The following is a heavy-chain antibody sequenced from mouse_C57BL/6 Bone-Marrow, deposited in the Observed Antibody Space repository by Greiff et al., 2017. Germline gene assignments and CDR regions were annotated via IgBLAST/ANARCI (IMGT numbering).Heavy chain of an antibody. CDR1: GFTFSSYA. CDR2: ISDGGSYT. Sequence: EVKLLQSGGGLVKPGGSLKLSCAASGFTFSSYAMSWVRQTPEKRLEWVATISDGGSYTYYPDNVKGRFTISRDNAKNNLYLQMSQLKSEDAAMYYCAREGSGWFADWGQGTLVTV. CDR3: AREGSGWFAD. V-gene: IGHV5-4*01. D-gene: IGHD3-2*02. J-gene: IGHJ3*01.